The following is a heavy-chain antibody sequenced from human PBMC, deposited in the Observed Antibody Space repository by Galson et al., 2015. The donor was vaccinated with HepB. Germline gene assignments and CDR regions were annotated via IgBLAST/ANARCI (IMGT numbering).Heavy chain of an antibody. D-gene: IGHD5/OR15-5a*01. J-gene: IGHJ6*02. CDR2: IDPSDSYT. CDR3: ARPPIYDHYSYAMEV. CDR1: GYSFTSYW. Sequence: QSGAEVKKPGESLRISCKGSGYSFTSYWISWVRQMPGKGLEWMGRIDPSDSYTNYSPSFQGHVTISADKSISTAYLQWSSLKASDTAMYYCARPPIYDHYSYAMEVWGQGTKVTVSS. V-gene: IGHV5-10-1*01.